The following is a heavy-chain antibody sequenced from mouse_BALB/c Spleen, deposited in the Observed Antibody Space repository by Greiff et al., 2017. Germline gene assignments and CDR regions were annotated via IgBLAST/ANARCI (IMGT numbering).Heavy chain of an antibody. Sequence: QVQLQQPGADLVKPGASVKLSCKASGYTFTSYWMHWVKQRPGQGLEWIGEINPSNGRTNYNEKFKSKATLTVDKSSSTAYMQLSSLTSEDSAVYYCARSRRDAMDYWGQGTSVTVSS. CDR3: ARSRRDAMDY. CDR1: GYTFTSYW. CDR2: INPSNGRT. J-gene: IGHJ4*01. V-gene: IGHV1S81*02.